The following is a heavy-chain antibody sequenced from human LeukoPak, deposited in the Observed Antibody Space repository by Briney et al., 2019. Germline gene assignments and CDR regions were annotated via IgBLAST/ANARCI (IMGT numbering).Heavy chain of an antibody. D-gene: IGHD1-26*01. CDR2: IYSSGNT. J-gene: IGHJ4*02. Sequence: GGALRLSCVASGFTVDSNYMNWVRQAPGKGLEWVSVIYSSGNTYYADSVKGRFTTSRDNSRNRLNLQMNSLRSEDTAIYYCARGGGYYGIDYWGQGTLVTVSS. CDR1: GFTVDSNY. V-gene: IGHV3-66*02. CDR3: ARGGGYYGIDY.